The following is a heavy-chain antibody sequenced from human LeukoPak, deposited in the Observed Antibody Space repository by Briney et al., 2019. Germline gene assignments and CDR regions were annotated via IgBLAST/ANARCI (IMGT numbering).Heavy chain of an antibody. D-gene: IGHD3-22*01. J-gene: IGHJ4*02. CDR2: IRSKANSYAT. Sequence: AGGSLRLSCAASGFTFSGSAMHWVRQASGKGLEWVGRIRSKANSYATAYAASVKGRFTISRDDSKNTAYLQMNSLKTEDTAVYYCTRLGASGPYYYDSSGYPIDYWGQGTLVTVSS. CDR1: GFTFSGSA. CDR3: TRLGASGPYYYDSSGYPIDY. V-gene: IGHV3-73*01.